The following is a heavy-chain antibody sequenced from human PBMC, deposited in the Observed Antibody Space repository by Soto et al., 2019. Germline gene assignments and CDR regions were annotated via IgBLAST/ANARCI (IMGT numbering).Heavy chain of an antibody. D-gene: IGHD6-25*01. V-gene: IGHV4-39*01. Sequence: SETLSLTCTVSGVSITSSGFYWGWLRQPPGKGLEWIGSIHYSGATYYNPSLTSRVTISRDTSKNQFSLRLSSVAAADTALYFCARHADTGYTNSDNWFDPWGQGTRVTVSS. J-gene: IGHJ5*02. CDR2: IHYSGAT. CDR3: ARHADTGYTNSDNWFDP. CDR1: GVSITSSGFY.